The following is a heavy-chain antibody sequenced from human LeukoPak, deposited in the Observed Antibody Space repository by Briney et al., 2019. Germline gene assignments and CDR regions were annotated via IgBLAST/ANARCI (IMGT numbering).Heavy chain of an antibody. CDR3: ARDVHYDSSGYYRDY. D-gene: IGHD3-22*01. CDR1: GGSISSYY. Sequence: SETLSLTCTVSGGSISSYYWTWIRQPAGKGLEWIGRIYTSGITNYNPSLKSRVTMSVDTSKNQFSLKLSSVTAADTAVYYCARDVHYDSSGYYRDYWGQGTLVTVAS. CDR2: IYTSGIT. J-gene: IGHJ4*02. V-gene: IGHV4-4*07.